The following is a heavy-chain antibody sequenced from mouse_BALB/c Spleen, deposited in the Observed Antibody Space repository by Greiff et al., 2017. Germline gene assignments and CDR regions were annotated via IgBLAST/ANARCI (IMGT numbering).Heavy chain of an antibody. D-gene: IGHD6-1*01. J-gene: IGHJ2*01. Sequence: QVQLKQSGAELMKPGASVKISCKATGYTFSSYWIEWVKQRPGHGLEWIGEILPGSGSTNYNEKFKGKATFTADTSSNTAYMQLSSLTSEDSAVYYCARGGRSAFFGSWGQGTTLTVSS. CDR3: ARGGRSAFFGS. CDR1: GYTFSSYW. V-gene: IGHV1-9*01. CDR2: ILPGSGST.